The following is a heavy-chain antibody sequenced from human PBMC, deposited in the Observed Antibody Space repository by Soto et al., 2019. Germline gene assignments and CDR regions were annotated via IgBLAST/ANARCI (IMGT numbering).Heavy chain of an antibody. J-gene: IGHJ6*02. D-gene: IGHD6-6*01. CDR3: AREEGAGSYRDKPYYYYGMDV. V-gene: IGHV4-61*01. Sequence: LSLTCTVSGGSVSSGSYYWSWIRQPPGKGLEWIGYIYYSGSTNYNPSLKSRVTISVDTSKNQFSLKLSSVTAADTAVYYCAREEGAGSYRDKPYYYYGMDVWGQGTTVTVSS. CDR1: GGSVSSGSYY. CDR2: IYYSGST.